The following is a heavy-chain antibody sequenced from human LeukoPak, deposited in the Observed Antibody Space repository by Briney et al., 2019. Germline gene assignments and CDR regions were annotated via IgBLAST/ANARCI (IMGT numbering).Heavy chain of an antibody. D-gene: IGHD3-9*01. Sequence: GGSLRLSCAASGFTVSSNNMSWVRHAPGKGLEWVSVINSGGSTYYSDYVKGRFTISRHNSKNTLDFLMNSILSEDTAVYYCASGGPRGYFDWSLDYWGQGTLVTVSS. CDR2: INSGGST. J-gene: IGHJ4*02. CDR3: ASGGPRGYFDWSLDY. CDR1: GFTVSSNN. V-gene: IGHV3-53*04.